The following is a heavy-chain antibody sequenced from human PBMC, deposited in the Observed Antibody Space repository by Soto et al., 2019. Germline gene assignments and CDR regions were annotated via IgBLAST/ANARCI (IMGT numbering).Heavy chain of an antibody. D-gene: IGHD2-2*01. CDR1: GYSFTSYW. J-gene: IGHJ6*02. CDR3: ARQYCSSTSCYYYYYYGMDV. CDR2: IYPGDSDT. Sequence: GESLKISCKGSGYSFTSYWIGWVRQMPGKGLEWMGIIYPGDSDTRYSPPFQGQVTISADKTISTAYLQWSSLKASDTAMYYCARQYCSSTSCYYYYYYGMDVWGQGTTVTVSS. V-gene: IGHV5-51*01.